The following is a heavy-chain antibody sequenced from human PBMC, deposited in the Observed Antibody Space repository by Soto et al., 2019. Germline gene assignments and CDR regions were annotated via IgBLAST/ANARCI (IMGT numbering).Heavy chain of an antibody. D-gene: IGHD6-13*01. Sequence: SETLSLTCTVSGGSISSYYWSWIRQPPGKGLEWIGYIYYSGSTNYNPSLKSRVTISVDTSKNQFSLKLSSVTAADTAVYYCARDRTKGSSWYGPDYYYYGMDVWGQGTTVTVSS. J-gene: IGHJ6*02. V-gene: IGHV4-59*01. CDR1: GGSISSYY. CDR3: ARDRTKGSSWYGPDYYYYGMDV. CDR2: IYYSGST.